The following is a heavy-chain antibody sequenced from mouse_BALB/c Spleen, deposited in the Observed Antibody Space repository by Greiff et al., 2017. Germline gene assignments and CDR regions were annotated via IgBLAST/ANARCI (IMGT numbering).Heavy chain of an antibody. CDR2: IDPSDSYT. V-gene: IGHV1S127*01. J-gene: IGHJ2*01. D-gene: IGHD1-1*02. CDR3: TRWPFDY. CDR1: GYTFTSYW. Sequence: QVQLKQPGAELVKPGASVKMSCKASGYTFTSYWMHWVKQRPGQGLEWIGTIDPSDSYTSYNQKFKGKATLTVDTSSSTAYMQLSSLTSEDSAVYYCTRWPFDYWGQGTTLTVSS.